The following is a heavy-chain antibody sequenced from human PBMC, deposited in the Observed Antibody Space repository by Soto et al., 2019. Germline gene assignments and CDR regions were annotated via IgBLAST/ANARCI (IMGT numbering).Heavy chain of an antibody. CDR1: GGSVSSSSYY. J-gene: IGHJ4*02. V-gene: IGHV4-61*01. CDR2: ISSSGST. D-gene: IGHD3-10*01. CDR3: ARGARFGVRGAKFDY. Sequence: SETLSLTCTVSGGSVSSSSYYWTWIRQPPGKGLEWIGYISSSGSTNYNPSLKSRVTISVDTSKNQFSLKLSSVTAADTAVYYCARGARFGVRGAKFDYWGQGTLVTVSS.